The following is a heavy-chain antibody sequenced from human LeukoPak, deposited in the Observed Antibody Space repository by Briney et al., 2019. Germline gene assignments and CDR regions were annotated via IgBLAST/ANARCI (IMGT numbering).Heavy chain of an antibody. Sequence: ASVKVSCKASGYSLSSYDINWVRQATGQGLEWMGWLNPNSGYSGSTQKFQGRLTMTRDTSIHTAYMELSSLTSEDTAVYFCARGEYYGSGSWGYWGQGTLVTVSS. D-gene: IGHD3-10*01. V-gene: IGHV1-8*01. CDR1: GYSLSSYD. J-gene: IGHJ4*02. CDR3: ARGEYYGSGSWGY. CDR2: LNPNSGYS.